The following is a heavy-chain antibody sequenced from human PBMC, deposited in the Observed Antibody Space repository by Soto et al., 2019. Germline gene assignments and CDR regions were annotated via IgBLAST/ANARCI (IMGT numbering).Heavy chain of an antibody. Sequence: EVQLLESGGGLVQPGGSLRLSCAASGFTFSTYAMNWVRQAPGKGLEWVSSISGSGGRTYYADSVKGRFTISRDNSKNTLYLQTNSLRAEDTALYYCAKDLGSSGSYHGIYFDSWGQGTLVTVSS. CDR3: AKDLGSSGSYHGIYFDS. CDR1: GFTFSTYA. J-gene: IGHJ4*02. CDR2: ISGSGGRT. D-gene: IGHD1-26*01. V-gene: IGHV3-23*01.